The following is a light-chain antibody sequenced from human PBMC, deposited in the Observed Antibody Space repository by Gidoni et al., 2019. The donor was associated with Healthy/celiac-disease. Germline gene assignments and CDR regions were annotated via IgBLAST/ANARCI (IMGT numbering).Light chain of an antibody. CDR1: QSVSSSY. J-gene: IGKJ4*01. CDR3: QQYGSSLST. V-gene: IGKV3-20*01. CDR2: GAS. Sequence: EIVLTQSPGTLSLSPGARATLSCRASQSVSSSYLAWYQQKPGQAPRLLIYGASSRATGIPDRFSGSGSGTDFTLTISRLEPEDFAVYYCQQYGSSLSTFGGGTKVEIK.